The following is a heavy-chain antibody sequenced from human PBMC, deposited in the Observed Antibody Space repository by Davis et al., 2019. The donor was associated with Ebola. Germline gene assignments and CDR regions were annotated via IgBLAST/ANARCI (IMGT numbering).Heavy chain of an antibody. CDR1: GFTFSSYS. J-gene: IGHJ4*02. CDR2: ISSSSSYI. D-gene: IGHD3-3*01. Sequence: GESLKISCAASGFTFSSYSMNWVRQAPGKGLEWVSSISSSSSYIYYADSVKGRFTISRDNAKNSLYLQMNSLRAEDTAVYYCATVPYYDFWSGSGDYWGQGTLVTVSS. CDR3: ATVPYYDFWSGSGDY. V-gene: IGHV3-21*01.